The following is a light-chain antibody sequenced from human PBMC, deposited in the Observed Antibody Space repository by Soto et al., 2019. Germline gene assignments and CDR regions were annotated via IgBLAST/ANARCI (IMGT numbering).Light chain of an antibody. CDR3: QKYNKWPLT. J-gene: IGKJ4*01. V-gene: IGKV3-15*01. Sequence: EIVMTQSPATLSVSPGERATLSCRASQSVSSNLAWYQQKPGQAPRLLIHGASTRATGIPARFSGSGSGTEFTLTINSLQSADCAVYYCQKYNKWPLTFGGGTKVEIK. CDR1: QSVSSN. CDR2: GAS.